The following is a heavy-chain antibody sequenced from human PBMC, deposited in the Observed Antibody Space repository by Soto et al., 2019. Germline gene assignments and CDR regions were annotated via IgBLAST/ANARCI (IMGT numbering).Heavy chain of an antibody. CDR3: ARAPYYDNLTAMRWSSYLDS. CDR1: GKSVSSGSFY. Sequence: SETLSLTCDVSGKSVSSGSFYFHWIRQAPGKGLEWIGYIYHTGKTNYSPSLRSRTTISSDTSRNQFSLKVNSVTAADTADYYCARAPYYDNLTAMRWSSYLDSWGRGIQVTVSA. V-gene: IGHV4-61*01. CDR2: IYHTGKT. D-gene: IGHD3-9*01. J-gene: IGHJ4*02.